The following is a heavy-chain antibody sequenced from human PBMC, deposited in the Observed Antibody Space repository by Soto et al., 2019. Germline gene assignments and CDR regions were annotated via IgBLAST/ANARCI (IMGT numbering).Heavy chain of an antibody. J-gene: IGHJ2*01. D-gene: IGHD5-18*01. CDR1: GGSFIGYY. CDR2: INHSGST. V-gene: IGHV4-34*01. Sequence: SETLSLTCAVYGGSFIGYYWSWRRQPPGKGLEWIGEINHSGSTNYNPSLKSRVTISVDTSKNQFSLKLSSVTAADTAVYYCARCGYSYGLSYWYFDLWGRGTLVTVSS. CDR3: ARCGYSYGLSYWYFDL.